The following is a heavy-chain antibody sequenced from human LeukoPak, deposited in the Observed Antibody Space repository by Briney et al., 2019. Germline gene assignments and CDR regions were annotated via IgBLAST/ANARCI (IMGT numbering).Heavy chain of an antibody. CDR3: ARDEGYCSGGSCHDSVYFDY. CDR2: INPNSGGT. V-gene: IGHV1-2*02. D-gene: IGHD2-15*01. Sequence: ASVKVSCKASGYTFTGYYMHWVRQAPGQGLERMGWINPNSGGTNYAQKFQGRVTMTRDTSISTAYMELSRLRSDDTAVYYCARDEGYCSGGSCHDSVYFDYWGQGTLVTVSS. J-gene: IGHJ4*02. CDR1: GYTFTGYY.